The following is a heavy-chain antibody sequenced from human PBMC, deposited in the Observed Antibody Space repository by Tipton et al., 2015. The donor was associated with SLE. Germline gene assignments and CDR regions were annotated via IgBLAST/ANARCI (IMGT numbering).Heavy chain of an antibody. D-gene: IGHD2-8*01. J-gene: IGHJ6*02. CDR2: IHYGGST. CDR1: GVSLDSSHSY. Sequence: TLSLTCAVSGVSLDSSHSYWVWIRQPPGKGLDWIGSIHYGGSTYYNPSLRSRVTILVDTSKNQFSLRLSSVTAADTAVYYCARHVRNGFYYYSGMDVWGQGTTVTVSS. CDR3: ARHVRNGFYYYSGMDV. V-gene: IGHV4-39*07.